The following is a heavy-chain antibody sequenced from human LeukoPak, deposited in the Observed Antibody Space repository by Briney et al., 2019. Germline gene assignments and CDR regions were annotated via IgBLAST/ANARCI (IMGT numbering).Heavy chain of an antibody. CDR3: AVGYYYGSGRPTGDFDY. CDR2: ISWDGGST. D-gene: IGHD3-10*01. Sequence: GGSLRLSCAASGFTFDDYARQWVRQAPGKGLEWVSLISWDGGSTYYADSVKGRFTISRDNSKNSLYLQMNSLRAEDTALYYCAVGYYYGSGRPTGDFDYWGQGTLVTVSS. V-gene: IGHV3-43D*03. J-gene: IGHJ4*02. CDR1: GFTFDDYA.